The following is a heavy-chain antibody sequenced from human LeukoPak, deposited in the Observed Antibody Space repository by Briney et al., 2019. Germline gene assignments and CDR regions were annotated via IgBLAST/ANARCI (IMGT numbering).Heavy chain of an antibody. D-gene: IGHD2-2*01. CDR3: ARAYQRGYYYYGMDV. V-gene: IGHV3-30-3*01. J-gene: IGHJ6*02. Sequence: GGSLRLSCAASGFIFSSYAMHWVRQAPGKGLEWVAVISYDGSNKYYADSVKGRFTISRDNSKNTLYLQMNSLRAEDTAVYYCARAYQRGYYYYGMDVWGQGTTVTVSS. CDR1: GFIFSSYA. CDR2: ISYDGSNK.